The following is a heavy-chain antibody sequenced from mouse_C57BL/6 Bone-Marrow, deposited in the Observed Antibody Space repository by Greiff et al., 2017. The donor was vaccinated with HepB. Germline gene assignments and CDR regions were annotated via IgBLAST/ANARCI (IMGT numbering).Heavy chain of an antibody. CDR3: ARLPRLTTVVATCYDY. Sequence: QVQLQQSGPELVKPGASVKISCKASGYAFSSSWMNWVKQRPGKGLEWIGRIYPGDGDTNYNGKFKGKATLTADKSSSTAYMQLSSLTSEDSAVSFYARLPRLTTVVATCYDYWGPGTTLTVSS. CDR2: IYPGDGDT. CDR1: GYAFSSSW. D-gene: IGHD1-1*01. J-gene: IGHJ2*01. V-gene: IGHV1-82*01.